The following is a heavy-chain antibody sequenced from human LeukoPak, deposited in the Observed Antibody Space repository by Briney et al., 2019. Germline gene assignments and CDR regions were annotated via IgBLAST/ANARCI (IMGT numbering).Heavy chain of an antibody. D-gene: IGHD3-10*01. CDR1: GGSISSSSYY. CDR3: ARIPMVRGVYYFDY. V-gene: IGHV4-39*01. Sequence: SETLSLTCTVSGGSISSSSYYWGWIRQPPGKGLEWIGSIYYSGSTYCNPSLKSRVTISVDTSKNQFSLKLSSVTAADTAVYYCARIPMVRGVYYFDYWGQGTLVTVSS. CDR2: IYYSGST. J-gene: IGHJ4*02.